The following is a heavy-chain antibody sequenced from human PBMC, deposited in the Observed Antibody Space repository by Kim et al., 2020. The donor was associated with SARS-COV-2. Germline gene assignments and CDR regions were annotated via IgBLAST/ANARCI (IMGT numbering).Heavy chain of an antibody. Sequence: SVKGRFTISRDNAKYSLYLQMNSLRAADTAVYYCARGAGKQQLVLGYFDYWGQGTLVTVSS. V-gene: IGHV3-21*01. D-gene: IGHD6-13*01. J-gene: IGHJ4*02. CDR3: ARGAGKQQLVLGYFDY.